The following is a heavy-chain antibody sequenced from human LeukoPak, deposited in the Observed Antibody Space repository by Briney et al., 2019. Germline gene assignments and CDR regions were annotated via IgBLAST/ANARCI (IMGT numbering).Heavy chain of an antibody. CDR2: IYYSGST. CDR3: ARDVGYYASGIYP. D-gene: IGHD3-10*01. Sequence: SETLSLTCTVSGGSISSSNYFWGAIRQPPGKGLEWIGSIYYSGSTYYNPSLKSRVTISVDTSKNQFSLKLNSVPAADTAVYYCARDVGYYASGIYPWGQGTLVTVSS. CDR1: GGSISSSNYF. J-gene: IGHJ5*02. V-gene: IGHV4-39*07.